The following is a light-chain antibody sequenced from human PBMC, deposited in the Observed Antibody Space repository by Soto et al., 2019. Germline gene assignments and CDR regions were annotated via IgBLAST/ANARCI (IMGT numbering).Light chain of an antibody. Sequence: QSVLTQPPSVSAAPGQKVTISCSGSSSNIGNNYVSCYHHLPGTAPKLLIYDNNKRPSGIPDRFSGSRSGTSATLGITGLRTGDEAHYYCGAWDSSLSAVVFGRGTKLTVL. CDR2: DNN. J-gene: IGLJ2*01. CDR1: SSNIGNNY. CDR3: GAWDSSLSAVV. V-gene: IGLV1-51*01.